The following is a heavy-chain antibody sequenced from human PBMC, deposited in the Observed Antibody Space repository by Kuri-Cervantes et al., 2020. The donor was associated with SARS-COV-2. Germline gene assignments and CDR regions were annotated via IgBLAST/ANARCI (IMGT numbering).Heavy chain of an antibody. J-gene: IGHJ4*02. Sequence: GSLRLSCTVSGGSISSSSYYWGWIRQPPGKGLEWIGSIYYSGSTYCNPSLKSRVTISVDTSKNQFSLKLSSVTAADTAVYYCARAYSNYVLSDYWGQGTLVTVSS. V-gene: IGHV4-39*07. CDR1: GGSISSSSYY. D-gene: IGHD4-11*01. CDR2: IYYSGST. CDR3: ARAYSNYVLSDY.